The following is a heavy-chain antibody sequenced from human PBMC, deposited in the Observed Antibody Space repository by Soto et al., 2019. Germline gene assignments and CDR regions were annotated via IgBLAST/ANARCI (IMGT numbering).Heavy chain of an antibody. D-gene: IGHD6-6*01. CDR2: IYYSGRT. J-gene: IGHJ4*01. CDR1: GGSINDFY. CDR3: ARLGGVAARTFDY. V-gene: IGHV4-59*01. Sequence: PSESLSLTCTVSGGSINDFYWSWIRRPPGKGLEWIGYIYYSGRTDYNPSLRSRVTISVDPSKTQFSLNLRSVNTADTAVYYCARLGGVAARTFDYWGHGTLVTVSS.